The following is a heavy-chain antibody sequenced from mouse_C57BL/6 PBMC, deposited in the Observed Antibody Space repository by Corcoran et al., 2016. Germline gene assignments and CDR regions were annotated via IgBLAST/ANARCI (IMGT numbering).Heavy chain of an antibody. CDR2: INTYSGVP. D-gene: IGHD2-5*01. CDR3: VRDSNWYFDV. CDR1: GYTFTTYG. V-gene: IGHV9-3*01. Sequence: QIQLVQSGPELKKPGETVKISSKASGYTFTTYGMSWVKQTPGKGLKWVGWINTYSGVPTYADDFKGRFAFSLETSASTAYLQINNLKNEDTATYFCVRDSNWYFDVWGTGTTVTVSS. J-gene: IGHJ1*03.